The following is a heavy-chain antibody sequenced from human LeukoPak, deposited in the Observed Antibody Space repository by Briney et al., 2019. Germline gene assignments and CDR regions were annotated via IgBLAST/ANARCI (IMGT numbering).Heavy chain of an antibody. CDR1: GRSISSGGYY. CDR2: IYYSGST. Sequence: PSQTLSLTCTVSGRSISSGGYYWSWIRQHPGKGLEWIGYIYYSGSTYYNPSLNSRVTISVDTSKNQFSLQLSSVTAADTAVYYCARDGDYYGSGSYYYGMDVWGKGTTVTVSS. CDR3: ARDGDYYGSGSYYYGMDV. V-gene: IGHV4-31*03. J-gene: IGHJ6*04. D-gene: IGHD3-10*01.